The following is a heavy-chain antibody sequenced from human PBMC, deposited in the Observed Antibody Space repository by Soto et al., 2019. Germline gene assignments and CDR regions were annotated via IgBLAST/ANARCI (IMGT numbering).Heavy chain of an antibody. Sequence: GVLRLSCAASGFTFSSYGMSWVRQAPGKGLEWVSAISNSDGSTYYADSVKGRFTISRDNSKNTLYLQMNSLRAEDTALYYCARDSPVLTVWGQGTTVTVSS. V-gene: IGHV3-23*01. CDR1: GFTFSSYG. J-gene: IGHJ6*02. D-gene: IGHD3-9*01. CDR3: ARDSPVLTV. CDR2: ISNSDGST.